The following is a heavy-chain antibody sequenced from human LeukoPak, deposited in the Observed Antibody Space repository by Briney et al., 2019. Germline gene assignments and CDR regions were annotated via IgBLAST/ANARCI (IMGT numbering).Heavy chain of an antibody. J-gene: IGHJ6*02. Sequence: SVKVSCKASGGTFSSYAISWVRQAPGQGLEWMGRIIPIFGIANYARKFQGRVTITADKSTSTAYMELSSLRSEDTAVYYCARDRGTQRGYWDVWGQGTTVTVSS. CDR1: GGTFSSYA. CDR2: IIPIFGIA. V-gene: IGHV1-69*04. CDR3: ARDRGTQRGYWDV. D-gene: IGHD2-15*01.